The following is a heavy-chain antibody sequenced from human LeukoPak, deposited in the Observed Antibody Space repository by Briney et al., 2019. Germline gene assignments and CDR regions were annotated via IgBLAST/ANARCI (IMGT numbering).Heavy chain of an antibody. V-gene: IGHV1-18*01. Sequence: ASVKVSCKASGYTFTSYGISWVRQAPGQGLEWMGWISAYNGNTNYAQKLQGRVTMTADTSTSTAYMELRSLRSDDTAVYYCARDRCSSTSCYYNWFDPWGQGTLVIVSS. J-gene: IGHJ5*02. D-gene: IGHD2-2*01. CDR1: GYTFTSYG. CDR2: ISAYNGNT. CDR3: ARDRCSSTSCYYNWFDP.